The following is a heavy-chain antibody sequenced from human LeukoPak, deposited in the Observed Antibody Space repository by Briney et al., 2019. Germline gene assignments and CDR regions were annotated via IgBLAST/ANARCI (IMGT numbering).Heavy chain of an antibody. D-gene: IGHD6-19*01. Sequence: SAVKVSCKASGYTFTSYGITWVRQPPGQGLEWVGWISAYNDSTNYAQTLHGRVSMTTDTSTSTAYMELRSMSSDDTAVYYCARDRGWQWLVTASAIWGQGTMLTVPS. CDR1: GYTFTSYG. V-gene: IGHV1-18*01. CDR2: ISAYNDST. CDR3: ARDRGWQWLVTASAI. J-gene: IGHJ3*02.